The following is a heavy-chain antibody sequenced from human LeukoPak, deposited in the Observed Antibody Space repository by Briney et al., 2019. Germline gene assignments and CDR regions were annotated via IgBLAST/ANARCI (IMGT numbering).Heavy chain of an antibody. V-gene: IGHV3-53*01. Sequence: GGSLRLSCVAAGFSVSRNYMNWVRRAPGKGLEWVSLLYTDGTTYYASSVEGRFTISRDESRNTIYLHMNSLRADDTAVYYCARGGVYYWNPRYWGQGTLVTVSS. CDR3: ARGGVYYWNPRY. J-gene: IGHJ4*02. CDR2: LYTDGTT. D-gene: IGHD1-20*01. CDR1: GFSVSRNY.